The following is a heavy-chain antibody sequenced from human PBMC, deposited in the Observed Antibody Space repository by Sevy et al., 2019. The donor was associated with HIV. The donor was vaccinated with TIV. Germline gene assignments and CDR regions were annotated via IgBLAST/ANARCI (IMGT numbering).Heavy chain of an antibody. CDR3: ARGAAGNYYYYMDV. CDR1: GFTFSSYS. D-gene: IGHD6-13*01. Sequence: GGSLRLSCAASGFTFSSYSMNWVRQAPGKGLEWVSSIRSSSSYIYYADSVKGRFTNSRDNAKNSLYLQMNSLRAEDTAVYYCARGAAGNYYYYMDVWGKGTTVTVSS. J-gene: IGHJ6*03. CDR2: IRSSSSYI. V-gene: IGHV3-21*01.